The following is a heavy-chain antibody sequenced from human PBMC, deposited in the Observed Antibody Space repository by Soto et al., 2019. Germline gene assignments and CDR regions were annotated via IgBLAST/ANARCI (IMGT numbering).Heavy chain of an antibody. V-gene: IGHV1-2*02. Sequence: QVQLVQSGAEVKKPGASVKVSCKTSGYIFTGYFIHWVRQAPGQGLEWMGWINPNGGGTHYAQKFQGRVLMTMDTSIATVYMEVSGLRSDDTAVYFCARGTGGIYSQFDFWGQGTLVTVSS. CDR2: INPNGGGT. CDR3: ARGTGGIYSQFDF. CDR1: GYIFTGYF. J-gene: IGHJ4*02. D-gene: IGHD4-4*01.